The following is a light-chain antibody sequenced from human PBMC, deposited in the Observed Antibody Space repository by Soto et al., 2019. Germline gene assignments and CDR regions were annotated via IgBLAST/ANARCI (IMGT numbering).Light chain of an antibody. CDR2: AAS. CDR3: LQDYNYPPS. Sequence: AIQMTQSPSSLSASVGDRVTITCRASQGIRNDLGWYQQKPGKAPKLLIYAASGLQSGIPSRFSGSGSGSGFTSTISTLQPEDFPPYDGLQDYNYPPSLGRGTKL. V-gene: IGKV1-6*01. CDR1: QGIRND. J-gene: IGKJ2*01.